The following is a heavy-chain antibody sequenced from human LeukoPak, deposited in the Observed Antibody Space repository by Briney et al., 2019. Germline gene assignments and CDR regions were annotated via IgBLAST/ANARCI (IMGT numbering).Heavy chain of an antibody. V-gene: IGHV1-69*13. J-gene: IGHJ4*02. D-gene: IGHD6-19*01. CDR2: IIPIFGTA. CDR3: ASGIAVAGPDY. CDR1: GGTFSSYA. Sequence: SVKVSCKASGGTFSSYAISWVRQAPGQGLEWMGGIIPIFGTANYAQKFQGRVTITADESTSTAYMEPSSLRSEDTAVYYCASGIAVAGPDYWGQGTLVTVSS.